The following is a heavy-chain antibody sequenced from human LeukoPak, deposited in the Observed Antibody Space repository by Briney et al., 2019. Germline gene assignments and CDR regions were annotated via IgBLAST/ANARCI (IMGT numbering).Heavy chain of an antibody. CDR1: GFTFSSYA. J-gene: IGHJ4*02. Sequence: GGSLRLSCAASGFTFSSYAMSWVRQAPGKGLEWVSAISGSGGSTYYADSVKGRFTISRDNSKNTLYLQMNSLRAEDAAVYYCAKASTVATVKGGFDYWGQGTLVTVSS. CDR2: ISGSGGST. V-gene: IGHV3-23*01. CDR3: AKASTVATVKGGFDY. D-gene: IGHD4-23*01.